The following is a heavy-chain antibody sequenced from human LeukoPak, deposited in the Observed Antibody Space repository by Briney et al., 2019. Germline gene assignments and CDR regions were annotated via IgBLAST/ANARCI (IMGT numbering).Heavy chain of an antibody. J-gene: IGHJ4*02. CDR2: ISSSGSTI. D-gene: IGHD3-16*01. CDR3: ARVARMDDYVWGSPPGY. CDR1: GFTFSSYE. V-gene: IGHV3-48*03. Sequence: PGGSLRLSCAASGFTFSSYEMNWVRQAPGKGLEWVSYISSSGSTIYYADSVKGRFTISRDNAKNSLYLQMNSLRAEDTAVYYCARVARMDDYVWGSPPGYWGQGTLVTVSS.